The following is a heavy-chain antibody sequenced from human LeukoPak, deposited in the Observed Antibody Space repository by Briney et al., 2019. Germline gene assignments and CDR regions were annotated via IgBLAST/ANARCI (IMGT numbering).Heavy chain of an antibody. Sequence: SETLSLTCAVYGGSFSGYYWSWIRQPPGKGLEWIGEINHSGSTYYNPSLKSRVTISVDTSKNQFSLKLSSVTAADTAVYYCATPFAMVSDYWGQGTLVTVSS. D-gene: IGHD3-10*01. CDR2: INHSGST. CDR3: ATPFAMVSDY. CDR1: GGSFSGYY. V-gene: IGHV4-34*01. J-gene: IGHJ4*02.